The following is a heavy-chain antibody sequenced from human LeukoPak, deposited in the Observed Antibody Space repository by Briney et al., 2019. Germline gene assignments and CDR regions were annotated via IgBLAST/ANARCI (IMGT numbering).Heavy chain of an antibody. CDR2: IKSKTDGGTT. V-gene: IGHV3-15*01. CDR3: AAVDFDY. J-gene: IGHJ4*02. CDR1: GFTLSNAW. Sequence: GGSRRLSCAASGFTLSNAWMSWVRQAPGKGLEWVGRIKSKTDGGTTDYAAPVKDRFTISRDDSKNTLYLQMNSLNTGDTAVYYCAAVDFDYWGQGTLVTVSS. D-gene: IGHD4-23*01.